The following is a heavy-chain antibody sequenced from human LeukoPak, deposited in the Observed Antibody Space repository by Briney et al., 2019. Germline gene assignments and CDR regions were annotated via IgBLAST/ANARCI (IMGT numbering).Heavy chain of an antibody. Sequence: GGSLRLSCAASGFISSNYAMSWVRQAPGKGLEWVSTISSGADTTYYADSVKGRFAISRDNSKNTLYLQMNSLRAEDTAVYYCARGDYYDSSGYFLWGQGTLVTVSS. V-gene: IGHV3-23*01. CDR2: ISSGADTT. CDR3: ARGDYYDSSGYFL. CDR1: GFISSNYA. J-gene: IGHJ4*02. D-gene: IGHD3-22*01.